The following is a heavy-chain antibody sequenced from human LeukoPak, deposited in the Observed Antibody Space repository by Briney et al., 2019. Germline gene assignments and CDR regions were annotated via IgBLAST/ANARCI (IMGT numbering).Heavy chain of an antibody. CDR1: GGSFSGYY. Sequence: SETLSLTCAVYGGSFSGYYWSWIRQPPGKGLEWIGEINHSGSTNYNPSLKSRVTISVDTSKNQFSLKLSSVTAADTAVYYCARGLGTVVTRRDAFDIWGQGTMVTVSS. V-gene: IGHV4-34*01. CDR2: INHSGST. J-gene: IGHJ3*02. D-gene: IGHD4-23*01. CDR3: ARGLGTVVTRRDAFDI.